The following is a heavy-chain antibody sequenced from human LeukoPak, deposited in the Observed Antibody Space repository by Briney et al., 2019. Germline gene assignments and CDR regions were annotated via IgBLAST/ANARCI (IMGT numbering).Heavy chain of an antibody. CDR3: AGGWLRSTYYFDY. Sequence: PGGSLRLSCAASAFTFSSYGMHWVRQTPGEGLEWVAVISYDGSNKYYADSVKGRFTISRDNSKNTLYLQMNSLRAEDTAVYYCAGGWLRSTYYFDYWGQGTLVTVSS. D-gene: IGHD5-12*01. CDR2: ISYDGSNK. V-gene: IGHV3-30-3*01. J-gene: IGHJ4*02. CDR1: AFTFSSYG.